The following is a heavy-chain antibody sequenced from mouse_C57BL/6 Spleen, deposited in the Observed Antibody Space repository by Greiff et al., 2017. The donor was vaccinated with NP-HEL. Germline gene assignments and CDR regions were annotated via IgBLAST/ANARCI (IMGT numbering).Heavy chain of an antibody. Sequence: EVQLQQSGPVLVKPGASVKMSCKASGYTFTDYYMNWVKQSHGKSLEWIGVINPYNGGTSYNQKFKGKATLTVDKSSSTAYMELNSLTSEDSAVYYCAPGDEGWFAYWGQGTLVTVSA. CDR1: GYTFTDYY. CDR3: APGDEGWFAY. V-gene: IGHV1-19*01. CDR2: INPYNGGT. J-gene: IGHJ3*01.